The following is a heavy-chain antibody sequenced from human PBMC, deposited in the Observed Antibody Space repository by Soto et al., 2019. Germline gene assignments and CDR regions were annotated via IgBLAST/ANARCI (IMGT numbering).Heavy chain of an antibody. CDR1: GFAFSDSA. V-gene: IGHV3-73*02. CDR2: IRGKRGNAGN. D-gene: IGHD2-21*01. J-gene: IGHJ4*02. CDR3: TRRRDWTAGDLLDY. Sequence: EVQLVESGGGLVQPGGSLKLSCAASGFAFSDSAMHWVRQASGKGLEWIGRIRGKRGNAGNAYAASVKGSFTISREDSKTTTYLQMNSLKIEETAVYYCTRRRDWTAGDLLDYGAKGTLVTVSS.